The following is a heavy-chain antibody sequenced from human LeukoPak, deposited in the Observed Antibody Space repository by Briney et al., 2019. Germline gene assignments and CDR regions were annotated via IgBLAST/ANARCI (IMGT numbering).Heavy chain of an antibody. V-gene: IGHV3-53*01. D-gene: IGHD1-26*01. J-gene: IGHJ3*01. Sequence: PGGPLRLSCAASGLTVSTTSMTWVRQAPGKGLEWVSDILDDGRIYYADSVKGRFTISRDHSQNKVNLQTDNLRAEDATIYYCGSYRRAYDVWGQGTVVTVAS. CDR3: GSYRRAYDV. CDR1: GLTVSTTS. CDR2: ILDDGRI.